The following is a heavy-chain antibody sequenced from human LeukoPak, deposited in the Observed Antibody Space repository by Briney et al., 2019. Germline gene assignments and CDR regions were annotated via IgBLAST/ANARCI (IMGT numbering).Heavy chain of an antibody. V-gene: IGHV1-2*04. CDR3: ARGTYYYDSSGYSNWFDP. Sequence: ASVKVSCKASGYTFTSYGISWVRQAPGQGLEWMGWINPNSGGTNYAQKFQGWVTLTRDTSISTAYMELSRLRSDDTAVYYCARGTYYYDSSGYSNWFDPWGQGTLVTVSS. CDR2: INPNSGGT. J-gene: IGHJ5*02. D-gene: IGHD3-22*01. CDR1: GYTFTSYG.